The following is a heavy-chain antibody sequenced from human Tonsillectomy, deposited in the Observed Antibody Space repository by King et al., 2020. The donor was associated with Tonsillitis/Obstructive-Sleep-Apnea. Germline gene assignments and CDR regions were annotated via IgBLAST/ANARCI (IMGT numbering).Heavy chain of an antibody. CDR2: IYYSGST. D-gene: IGHD3-9*01. J-gene: IGHJ6*03. Sequence: VQLQESGPGLVKPSETLSLTCTVSGGSISSYYWSWIRQPPGKGLEWIGYIYYSGSTNYNPSLKSRVTISVDTSKKQVSLKLRSVTAAGTAVSYCARLRYDILTGYSNDYYYYYMDVWGKGTTVTVSS. CDR3: ARLRYDILTGYSNDYYYYYMDV. CDR1: GGSISSYY. V-gene: IGHV4-59*01.